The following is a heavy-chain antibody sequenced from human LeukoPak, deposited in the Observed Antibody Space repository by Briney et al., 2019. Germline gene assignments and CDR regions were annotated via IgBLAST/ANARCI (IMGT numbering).Heavy chain of an antibody. V-gene: IGHV4-61*09. D-gene: IGHD5-18*01. Sequence: SQTLSLTCTVSGGSINSGRYYWSWIRQPAGRGLEWIGHISTSGRTSYSPSLKSRVTISVDTSKNQFSLKMSSVSAADTAVYYCARGLHGYTYGYVPWELYYYMDVWGKGTTVTISS. CDR3: ARGLHGYTYGYVPWELYYYMDV. CDR1: GGSINSGRYY. CDR2: ISTSGRT. J-gene: IGHJ6*03.